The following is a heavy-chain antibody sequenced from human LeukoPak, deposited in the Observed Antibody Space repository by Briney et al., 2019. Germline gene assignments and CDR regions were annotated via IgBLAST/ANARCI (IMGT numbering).Heavy chain of an antibody. J-gene: IGHJ4*02. CDR2: IKSIGNSYAT. CDR3: TRLSDDSRGYYFNYVLDY. CDR1: GFTFSGCA. D-gene: IGHD3-22*01. V-gene: IGHV3-73*01. Sequence: GGSLRLSCAASGFTFSGCAMHWVRQASGKGLEWVGRIKSIGNSYATEYAASVKGRFTISRDDSKSTAYLQMNSLNTEDTAVYYCTRLSDDSRGYYFNYVLDYWGRGTLVTVSS.